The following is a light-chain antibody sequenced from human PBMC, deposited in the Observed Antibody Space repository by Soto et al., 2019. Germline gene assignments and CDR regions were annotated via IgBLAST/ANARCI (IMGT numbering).Light chain of an antibody. Sequence: DIQMTQSPSSLSASLGDRVTITCRASQNISISLNWYQQKPGKAPKLLIYAASSLQSGVPSRFSGSGSGTDFTLTISSLQPEDFATYYCQQSYSTPRTFGQGTKVDIK. V-gene: IGKV1-39*01. CDR2: AAS. J-gene: IGKJ1*01. CDR1: QNISIS. CDR3: QQSYSTPRT.